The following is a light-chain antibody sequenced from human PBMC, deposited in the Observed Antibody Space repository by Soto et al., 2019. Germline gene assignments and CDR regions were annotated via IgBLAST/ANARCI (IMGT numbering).Light chain of an antibody. J-gene: IGKJ4*01. CDR1: QNVANY. Sequence: EIVLTQSPATLSLSPGERATLSCRASQNVANYLDWYQQKPGQAPRLLIYESFNRATGIAARFSGGGSGTDFTLTISRLEPEDFAVYYCQQFSSYPLTFGGGTKVDI. V-gene: IGKV3-11*01. CDR2: ESF. CDR3: QQFSSYPLT.